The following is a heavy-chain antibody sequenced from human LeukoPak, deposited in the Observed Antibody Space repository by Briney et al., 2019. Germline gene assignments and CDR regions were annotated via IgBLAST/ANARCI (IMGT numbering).Heavy chain of an antibody. J-gene: IGHJ4*02. D-gene: IGHD2-15*01. Sequence: GGSLRLSCAASGFTFSTYMMTWVRQAPGKGLERVSTISSDGGRSYYADSVKGRFTISRDNSKNTLYLQMSSLRAEDTAVYYCARYCSGSICYSGVDYWGQGTLVPVSS. CDR3: ARYCSGSICYSGVDY. CDR2: ISSDGGRS. CDR1: GFTFSTYM. V-gene: IGHV3-23*01.